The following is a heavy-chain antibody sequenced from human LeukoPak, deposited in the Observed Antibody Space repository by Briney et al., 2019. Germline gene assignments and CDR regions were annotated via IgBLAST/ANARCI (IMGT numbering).Heavy chain of an antibody. D-gene: IGHD6-13*01. CDR2: ISGSGGST. J-gene: IGHJ4*02. Sequence: PGGSRRLSCAASGFTFNSYAMSWVRQAPGKGLEWVSAISGSGGSTYYADSVKGRFTISRDNSKNMLYLQMNSLRAEDTAVYYCAKTPVGVIAAAGTGYWGQGTLVTVSS. V-gene: IGHV3-23*01. CDR1: GFTFNSYA. CDR3: AKTPVGVIAAAGTGY.